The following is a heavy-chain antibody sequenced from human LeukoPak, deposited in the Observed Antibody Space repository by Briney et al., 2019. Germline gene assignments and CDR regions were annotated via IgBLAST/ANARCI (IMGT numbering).Heavy chain of an antibody. CDR2: IYYSGST. J-gene: IGHJ5*02. CDR1: GGSISSYY. CDR3: ARGTMAAGFDP. Sequence: SETLSLTCTVSGGSISSYYWSWIRQPPGKGLEWIGYIYYSGSTNYNPSLKSRVTVSVDTSENQFSLKLNSVTAAGTAIYYCARGTMAAGFDPWGQGTLVTVSS. V-gene: IGHV4-59*12. D-gene: IGHD4/OR15-4a*01.